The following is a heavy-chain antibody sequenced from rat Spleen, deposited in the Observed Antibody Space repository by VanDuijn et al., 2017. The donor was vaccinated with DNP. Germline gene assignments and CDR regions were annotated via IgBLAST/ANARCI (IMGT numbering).Heavy chain of an antibody. CDR2: ISSDGSDT. CDR3: ARHKYYSSYLYFDY. V-gene: IGHV5-7*01. D-gene: IGHD1-2*01. J-gene: IGHJ2*01. Sequence: EVQLVESGGGLVQPGRSLKLSCAVSRITFSDHNMAWVRQAPKKGLEWVATISSDGSDTYYRDSVKGRFTISRDNAKSTLYLQMDSLRSEDTATYYCARHKYYSSYLYFDYWGQGVMVTVSS. CDR1: RITFSDHN.